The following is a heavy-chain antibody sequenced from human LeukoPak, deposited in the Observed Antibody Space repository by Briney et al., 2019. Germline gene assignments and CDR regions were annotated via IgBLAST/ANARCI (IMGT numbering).Heavy chain of an antibody. J-gene: IGHJ4*02. Sequence: SETLSLTCAVYGGSFRGYYWSWIRQPPGKGLEWIGEINHSGSTNYNPSLKSRVTISVDTSKNQFSLKLSSVTAADTAVYYCARGLYGDYWGQGTLVTVSS. CDR1: GGSFRGYY. CDR3: ARGLYGDY. D-gene: IGHD3-16*01. V-gene: IGHV4-34*01. CDR2: INHSGST.